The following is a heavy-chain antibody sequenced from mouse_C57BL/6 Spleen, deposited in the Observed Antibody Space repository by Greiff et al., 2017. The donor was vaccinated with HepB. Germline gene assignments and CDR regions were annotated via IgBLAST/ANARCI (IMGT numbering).Heavy chain of an antibody. V-gene: IGHV14-2*01. Sequence: EVKLLESGAELVKPGASVKLSCTASGFNIKDYYMHWVKQRTEQGLEWIGRIDPEDGETKYAPKFQGKATITADTSSNTAYLQLSSLTSEDTAVYYCAPYSNNPPFDYWGQGTTLTVSS. D-gene: IGHD2-5*01. CDR2: IDPEDGET. CDR1: GFNIKDYY. CDR3: APYSNNPPFDY. J-gene: IGHJ2*01.